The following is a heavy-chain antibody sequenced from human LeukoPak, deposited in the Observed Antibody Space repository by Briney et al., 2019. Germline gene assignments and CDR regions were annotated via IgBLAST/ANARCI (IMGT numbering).Heavy chain of an antibody. J-gene: IGHJ4*02. CDR2: FYYSGST. V-gene: IGHV4-39*07. D-gene: IGHD5-24*01. CDR1: GGSISSSSYY. CDR3: ARTRRADRFFDY. Sequence: PSETLSLTCTVSGGSISSSSYYWDWIRQPPGTGLEWIGSFYYSGSTYYNPSLKSRVIISVDTSKTQFSLKLSSVTAADTAVYYCARTRRADRFFDYWGQGTLVTVSS.